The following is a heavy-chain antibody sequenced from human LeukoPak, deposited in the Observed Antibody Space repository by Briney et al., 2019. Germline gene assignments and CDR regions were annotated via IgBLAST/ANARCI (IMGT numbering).Heavy chain of an antibody. CDR1: GFTFTSYS. Sequence: GGSLRLSCAASGFTFTSYSMNWVRLAPGKGLDWVSYISSDSSTIYYADSVKGRFTIPRDKAKNSLYLQMNSLRAEDTAVYYCARDFCSTTSCRFDYWGQGTLVTVSS. CDR2: ISSDSSTI. J-gene: IGHJ4*02. D-gene: IGHD2-2*01. V-gene: IGHV3-48*01. CDR3: ARDFCSTTSCRFDY.